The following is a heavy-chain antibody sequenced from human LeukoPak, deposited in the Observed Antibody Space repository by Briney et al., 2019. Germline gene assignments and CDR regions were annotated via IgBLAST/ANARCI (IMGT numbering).Heavy chain of an antibody. V-gene: IGHV4-34*01. CDR1: GGSFSGYY. CDR3: VSGAEAYFDY. Sequence: SETLSLTCAVYGGSFSGYYWSWIRQPPGKGLEWIGEINHSGSTNSNTSLKRLVTVSVDTTKNQFTLKLSSVTAADTAGYYCVSGAEAYFDYWGQGTLVTVSS. CDR2: INHSGST. J-gene: IGHJ4*02.